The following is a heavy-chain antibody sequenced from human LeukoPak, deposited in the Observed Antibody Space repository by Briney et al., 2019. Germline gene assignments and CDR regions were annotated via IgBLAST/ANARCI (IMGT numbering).Heavy chain of an antibody. Sequence: GESLKISCAASGFPFSNYWMHWVRQAPGKGPVWVSRVNSDGSTTNYADSVKGRFTISRDNAENTLYMRMNSLRPEDTAVYYCARGYYSSSRFDSWGQGTLVTVSS. CDR2: VNSDGSTT. D-gene: IGHD6-13*01. J-gene: IGHJ4*02. V-gene: IGHV3-74*01. CDR1: GFPFSNYW. CDR3: ARGYYSSSRFDS.